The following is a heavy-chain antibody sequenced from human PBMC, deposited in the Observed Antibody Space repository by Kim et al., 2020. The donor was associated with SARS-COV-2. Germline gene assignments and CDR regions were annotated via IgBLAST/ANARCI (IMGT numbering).Heavy chain of an antibody. V-gene: IGHV3-9*01. CDR2: ISWNSGSI. CDR3: AKDASSGWYKDFGY. J-gene: IGHJ4*02. CDR1: GFTFDDYA. D-gene: IGHD6-19*01. Sequence: GGSLRLSCAASGFTFDDYAMHWVRQAPGKGLEWVSGISWNSGSIGYADSVKGRFTISRDNAKNSLYLQMNSLRAEDTALYYCAKDASSGWYKDFGYWGQG.